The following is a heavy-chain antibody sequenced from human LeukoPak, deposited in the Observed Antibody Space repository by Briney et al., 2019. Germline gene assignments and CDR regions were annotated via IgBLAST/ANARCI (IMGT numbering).Heavy chain of an antibody. J-gene: IGHJ6*02. D-gene: IGHD6-19*01. CDR3: ARAHRSSGWYELGYYYYGMDV. CDR1: GYIFNDYY. V-gene: IGHV1-69*13. Sequence: GASVKVSCKASGYIFNDYYMHWVRQAPGQGLEWMGGIIPIFGTANYAQKFQGRVTITADESTSTAYMELSSLRSEDTAVYYCARAHRSSGWYELGYYYYGMDVWGQGTTVTVSS. CDR2: IIPIFGTA.